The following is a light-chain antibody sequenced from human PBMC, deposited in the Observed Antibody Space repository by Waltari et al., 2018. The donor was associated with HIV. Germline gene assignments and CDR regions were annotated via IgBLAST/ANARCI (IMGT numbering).Light chain of an antibody. Sequence: DIVMTQSPDSLAVSLGERATINCKSSQSVLYRSNNKNHLAWYQQKPGQPPKLLIYWASTRESGVPDRFSGSWSGTDFTLTISSLQAEDVAVYYCQQYYSSPYTFGQGAKLDIK. CDR2: WAS. V-gene: IGKV4-1*01. J-gene: IGKJ2*01. CDR3: QQYYSSPYT. CDR1: QSVLYRSNNKNH.